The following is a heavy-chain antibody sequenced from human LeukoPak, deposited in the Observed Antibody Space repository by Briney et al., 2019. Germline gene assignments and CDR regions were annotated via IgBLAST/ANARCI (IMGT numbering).Heavy chain of an antibody. CDR2: ISAYNGNT. J-gene: IGHJ4*02. D-gene: IGHD4-17*01. CDR1: GYTFTSYG. Sequence: ASVKVSCKASGYTFTSYGISWVRQAPGQGLEWMGRISAYNGNTNYAQKLQGRVTMTTDTSTSTAYMELRSLRSDDTAVYYCVNTRYGDYFYYFDYWGQGTLVTVSS. CDR3: VNTRYGDYFYYFDY. V-gene: IGHV1-18*01.